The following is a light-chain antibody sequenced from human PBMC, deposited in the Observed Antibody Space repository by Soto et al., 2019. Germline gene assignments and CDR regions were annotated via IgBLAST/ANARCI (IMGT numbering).Light chain of an antibody. V-gene: IGKV3-15*01. Sequence: EIVMTQSQATLSVSPGETATLSCRASQYVSNKVAWYQQKPGQAPSLLILGASTRATGVPARFSGSGSGTEFTLSICSLQSEDFAVYYCKQYKEWPPFTFVQGTRLEI. CDR1: QYVSNK. CDR2: GAS. J-gene: IGKJ5*01. CDR3: KQYKEWPPFT.